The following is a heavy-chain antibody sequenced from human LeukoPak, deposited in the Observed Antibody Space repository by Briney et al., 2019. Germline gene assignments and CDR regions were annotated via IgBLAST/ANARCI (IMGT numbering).Heavy chain of an antibody. J-gene: IGHJ4*02. CDR1: GFTFSDYY. CDR3: ARPPGFESSGYPLFDY. Sequence: TAGGSLRLSCAASGFTFSDYYMSWIRQAPGKGLEWISYISNSGSTIYYADSVRGRFTISRDNAQNSLYLQMNSLRAEDTAVYYCARPPGFESSGYPLFDYWGQGTLVTVSS. CDR2: ISNSGSTI. V-gene: IGHV3-11*01. D-gene: IGHD3-22*01.